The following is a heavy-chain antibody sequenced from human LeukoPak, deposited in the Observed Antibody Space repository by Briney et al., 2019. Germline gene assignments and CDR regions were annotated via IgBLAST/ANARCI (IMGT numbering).Heavy chain of an antibody. J-gene: IGHJ4*02. Sequence: SETLSLTCTVSGASISNYYWTWIRQPAGKGLEWIGRIHTSGVTNYNPSLKSRVALSIDKSKKQFSLNLSSVTAADTAVYYCARDPNSVTVTGDYYFDYWGQGTLVTVSS. CDR3: ARDPNSVTVTGDYYFDY. CDR2: IHTSGVT. D-gene: IGHD7-27*01. V-gene: IGHV4-4*07. CDR1: GASISNYY.